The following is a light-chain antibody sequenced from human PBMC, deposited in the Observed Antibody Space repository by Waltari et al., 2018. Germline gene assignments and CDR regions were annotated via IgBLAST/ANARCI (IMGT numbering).Light chain of an antibody. CDR3: CSYAGSSTVM. J-gene: IGLJ3*02. CDR2: EVN. CDR1: PSNVCNYDL. V-gene: IGLV2-23*02. Sequence: QSALTQPASVAGSPGPSITISCTGTPSNVCNYDLVSWYHQHPGKAPKLIISEVNKRPSGISDRFSGSKSGNTASLTISGLLTEYEADYYCCSYAGSSTVMFGGGTKLTVL.